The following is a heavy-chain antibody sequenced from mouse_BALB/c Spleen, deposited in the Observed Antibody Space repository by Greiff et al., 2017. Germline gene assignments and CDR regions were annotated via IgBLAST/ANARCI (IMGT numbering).Heavy chain of an antibody. CDR3: ARSGGLGYFDY. J-gene: IGHJ2*01. CDR2: INPSTGYT. Sequence: QVQLQQSGADLAKPGASVKMSCKASGYTFTSYWMHWVKQRPGQGLEWIGYINPSTGYTEYNQKFKDKATLTADKSSSTAYMQLSSLTSEDSAVYYCARSGGLGYFDYWGQGTTLTVSS. D-gene: IGHD3-1*01. CDR1: GYTFTSYW. V-gene: IGHV1-7*01.